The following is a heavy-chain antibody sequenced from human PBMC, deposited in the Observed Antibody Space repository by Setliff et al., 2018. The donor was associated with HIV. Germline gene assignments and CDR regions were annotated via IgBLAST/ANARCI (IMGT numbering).Heavy chain of an antibody. CDR1: GFTFRSYW. Sequence: PGGSLRLSCAASGFTFRSYWMTWVRQAPGKGLEWVANINQDGSEKNYVDSVKGRFTISRDNAKNSLFLQLNSLRAEDTAVYYCAKPAEWELDYWGQGTLVTVSS. D-gene: IGHD1-1*01. CDR2: INQDGSEK. V-gene: IGHV3-7*03. J-gene: IGHJ4*02. CDR3: AKPAEWELDY.